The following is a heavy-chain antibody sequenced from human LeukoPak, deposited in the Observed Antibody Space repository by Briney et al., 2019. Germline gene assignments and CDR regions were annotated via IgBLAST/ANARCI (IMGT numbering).Heavy chain of an antibody. CDR3: ARSYDFWSGPPFDP. CDR1: GYTFTGHY. V-gene: IGHV1-2*02. Sequence: ASVKVSCKASGYTFTGHYMHWVRQAPGKGLEWMGWINPNSGGTKYAQKFQGRVTLTRDTSISTAYMELSRLRCDDTAVYYCARSYDFWSGPPFDPWGQGTLVTVSS. J-gene: IGHJ5*02. CDR2: INPNSGGT. D-gene: IGHD3-3*01.